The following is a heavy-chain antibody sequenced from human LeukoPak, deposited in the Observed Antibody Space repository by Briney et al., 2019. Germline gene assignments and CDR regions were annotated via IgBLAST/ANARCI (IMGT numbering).Heavy chain of an antibody. CDR2: IRYDGNNK. V-gene: IGHV3-30*02. D-gene: IGHD3-10*01. CDR3: AKDGYGSATYPGYMDV. Sequence: GGSLRLSCAASGFTFNNWMTWVRQAPGKGLEWVAFIRYDGNNKFYADSVKGRFTISRDISKNTLYVQMNSLRREDTAVYYCAKDGYGSATYPGYMDVWGKGTTVTVSS. J-gene: IGHJ6*03. CDR1: GFTFNNW.